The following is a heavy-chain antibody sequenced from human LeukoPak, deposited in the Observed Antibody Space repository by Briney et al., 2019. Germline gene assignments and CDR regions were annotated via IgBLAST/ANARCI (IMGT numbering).Heavy chain of an antibody. CDR2: INHSGST. V-gene: IGHV4-34*01. D-gene: IGHD5-12*01. Sequence: PSETLSLTCAVYGGSFSGYYWSWIRQPPGKGLEWIGEINHSGSTNYNPSLKSRVTISVDTSKNQFSLKLSSVTAADTAVYYCARGGGYDALFDYWGQGTLVTVSS. CDR1: GGSFSGYY. J-gene: IGHJ4*02. CDR3: ARGGGYDALFDY.